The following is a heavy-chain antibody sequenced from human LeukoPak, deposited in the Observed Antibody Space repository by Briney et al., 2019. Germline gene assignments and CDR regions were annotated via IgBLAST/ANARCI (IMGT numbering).Heavy chain of an antibody. CDR1: GDTFTGYY. J-gene: IGHJ6*02. CDR3: ARECSGGSCHYYYGMDV. D-gene: IGHD2-15*01. CDR2: INPNSGGT. V-gene: IGHV1-2*02. Sequence: GASVKVSCKASGDTFTGYYMHWVRQAPGQGLEWMGWINPNSGGTNYAQKFQGRVTMTRDTSISTAYMELSRLRSDDTAVYYCARECSGGSCHYYYGMDVWGQGTTVTVSS.